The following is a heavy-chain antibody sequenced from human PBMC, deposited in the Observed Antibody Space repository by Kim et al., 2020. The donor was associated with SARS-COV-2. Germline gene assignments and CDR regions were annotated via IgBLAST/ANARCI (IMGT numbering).Heavy chain of an antibody. CDR1: GFTFSSYA. J-gene: IGHJ6*02. CDR2: ISYDGSNK. D-gene: IGHD3-16*02. CDR3: ARDGAPFGGVIVDNNGMDV. V-gene: IGHV3-30-3*01. Sequence: GGSLRLSCAASGFTFSSYAMHWVRQAPGKGLEWVAVISYDGSNKYYADSVKGRFTISRDNSKNTLYLQMNSLRAEDTAVYYCARDGAPFGGVIVDNNGMDVWGQGTTVTVSS.